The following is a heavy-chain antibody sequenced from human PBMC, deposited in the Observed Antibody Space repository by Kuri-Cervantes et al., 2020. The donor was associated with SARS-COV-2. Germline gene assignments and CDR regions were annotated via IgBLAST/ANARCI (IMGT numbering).Heavy chain of an antibody. CDR3: TKVFGVGSNINYFDS. Sequence: GESLKISCAASGFTFSSYAMHWVRQAPGKGLEWVAVISYDGSNKYYADSVKGRFTISRDNSKNTLYLQMNSLRVEDTARYYCTKVFGVGSNINYFDSWGQGTVVTVSS. CDR2: ISYDGSNK. CDR1: GFTFSSYA. V-gene: IGHV3-30-3*01. J-gene: IGHJ4*02. D-gene: IGHD3-10*02.